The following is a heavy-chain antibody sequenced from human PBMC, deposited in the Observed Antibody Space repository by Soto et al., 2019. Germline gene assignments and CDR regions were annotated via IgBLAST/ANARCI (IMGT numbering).Heavy chain of an antibody. CDR3: AKDSDFEGYDSSGYYSYFDY. CDR2: ISYDGSNK. CDR1: GFTFSSYG. D-gene: IGHD3-22*01. V-gene: IGHV3-30*18. Sequence: QVQLVESGGGVVQPGRSLRLSCAASGFTFSSYGMHWVRQAPGKGLEWVAVISYDGSNKYYVDSVKGRFTISRDNSKNTLYLQMNSLRAEDTAVYYCAKDSDFEGYDSSGYYSYFDYWGQGTLVTVSS. J-gene: IGHJ4*02.